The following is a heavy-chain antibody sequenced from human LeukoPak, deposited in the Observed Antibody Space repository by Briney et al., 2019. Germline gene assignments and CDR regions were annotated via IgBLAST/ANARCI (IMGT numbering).Heavy chain of an antibody. CDR2: ISGSGDNT. CDR1: GFTFDDYA. Sequence: GGSLRLSCAASGFTFDDYAMHWVRQAPGKGLEWVSGISGSGDNTYYADSVKGRFTISRDNSKNTLYVQVNSLGTEDTAAYYCAKGSYYDSSGSFYFDYWGQETLVTVSS. D-gene: IGHD3-22*01. CDR3: AKGSYYDSSGSFYFDY. J-gene: IGHJ4*02. V-gene: IGHV3-23*01.